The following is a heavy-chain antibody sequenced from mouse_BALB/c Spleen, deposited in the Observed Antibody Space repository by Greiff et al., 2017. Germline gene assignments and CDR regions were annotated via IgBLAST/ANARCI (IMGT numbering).Heavy chain of an antibody. CDR2: IDPENGNT. J-gene: IGHJ4*01. CDR1: GFNIKDYY. CDR3: ARDYGSLYAMDY. D-gene: IGHD1-1*01. Sequence: VQLQQSGAELVRPGALVKLSCKASGFNIKDYYMHWVKQRPEQGLEWIGWIDPENGNTIYDPKFQGKATITADTSSNTAYLQLSSLTSEDTAVYYCARDYGSLYAMDYWGQGTSVTVSS. V-gene: IGHV14-1*02.